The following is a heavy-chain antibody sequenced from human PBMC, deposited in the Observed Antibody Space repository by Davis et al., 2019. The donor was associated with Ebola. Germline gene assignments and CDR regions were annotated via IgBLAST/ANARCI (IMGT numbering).Heavy chain of an antibody. CDR1: GFTFRTYA. D-gene: IGHD2-2*02. CDR3: AKASWGPAARPLLDS. Sequence: GESLKISCAASGFTFRTYAMHWVRQAPGTRLEWVPAVSGSGTTTSYADSVKGRFTISRDNSNNTLFLQMNSLRVEDTARYYCAKASWGPAARPLLDSWGQGTLVTVSS. V-gene: IGHV3-23*01. J-gene: IGHJ4*02. CDR2: VSGSGTTT.